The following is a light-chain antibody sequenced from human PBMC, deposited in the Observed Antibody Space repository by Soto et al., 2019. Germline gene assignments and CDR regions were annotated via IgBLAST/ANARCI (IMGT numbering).Light chain of an antibody. CDR1: QDISNY. J-gene: IGKJ3*01. CDR2: DAF. CDR3: KQYDIT. Sequence: DIPMTQSPSSLSASVGDRVTITCQASQDISNYLNWYQQKLGKAPNLLIYDAFNLETGVPPRFSGNRSGKDFTYTISSLQPENTEIYDSKQYDITFGPGTKVDIK. V-gene: IGKV1-33*01.